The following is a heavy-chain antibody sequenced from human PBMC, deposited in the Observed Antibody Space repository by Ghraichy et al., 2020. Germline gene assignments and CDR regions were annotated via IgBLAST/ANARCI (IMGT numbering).Heavy chain of an antibody. D-gene: IGHD6-13*01. V-gene: IGHV2-70*01. J-gene: IGHJ5*02. CDR2: IDWDDDK. CDR3: ARIQVGRYSSSWYGHWFDP. CDR1: GFSLSTSGMC. Sequence: SGPTLVKPTQTLTLTCTFSGFSLSTSGMCVSWIRQPPGKALEWLALIDWDDDKYYSTSLKTRLTISKDTSKNQVVLTMTNMDPVDTATYYCARIQVGRYSSSWYGHWFDPWGQGTLVTVSS.